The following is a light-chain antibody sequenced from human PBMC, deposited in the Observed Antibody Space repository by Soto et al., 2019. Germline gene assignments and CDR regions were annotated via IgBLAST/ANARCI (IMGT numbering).Light chain of an antibody. CDR2: DAS. CDR1: QSVSSSY. V-gene: IGKV3-20*01. Sequence: ETVLTQSPGTLSLSPGERATLSCRASQSVSSSYLAWYQQKPGQAPRLLIYDASSRATGIPDRFSGSGSGTDFTLTSSSLEPEDFAVYYCQQYVRSPPSWTFGQGTKVEIK. CDR3: QQYVRSPPSWT. J-gene: IGKJ1*01.